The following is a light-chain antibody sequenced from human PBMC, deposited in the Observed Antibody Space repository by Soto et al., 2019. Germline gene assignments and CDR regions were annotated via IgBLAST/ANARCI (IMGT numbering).Light chain of an antibody. CDR3: QQYSNWPPWT. CDR1: QSVSSN. Sequence: EIVMTQSPATLSVSPGERATLSCRASQSVSSNLAWYQQKPGQAPRLLIYGASTRATGIPARFSGSGSGTEFTLPITSLQSEDLAVYYCQQYSNWPPWTFGQGTKVEIK. CDR2: GAS. J-gene: IGKJ1*01. V-gene: IGKV3-15*01.